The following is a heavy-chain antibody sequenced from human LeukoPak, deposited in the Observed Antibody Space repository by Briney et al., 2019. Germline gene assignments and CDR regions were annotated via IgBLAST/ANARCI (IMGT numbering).Heavy chain of an antibody. D-gene: IGHD3-10*01. CDR1: GGSISSGDYY. J-gene: IGHJ2*01. CDR3: ARLLVRGAIYYFDL. CDR2: IYYSGST. Sequence: SQTLSLTCTVSGGSISSGDYYWSWIRQPPGKGLEWIGYIYYSGSTYYNPSLKSRVTISVDTSKNQFSLKLSSVTAADTAVYYCARLLVRGAIYYFDLWGRGALVTVSS. V-gene: IGHV4-30-4*08.